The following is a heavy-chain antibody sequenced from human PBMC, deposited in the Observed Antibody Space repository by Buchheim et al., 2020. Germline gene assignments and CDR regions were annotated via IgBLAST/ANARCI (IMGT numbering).Heavy chain of an antibody. Sequence: QVQLVESGGGVVQPGRSLRLSCAASGFTFSSYGMHWVRQAPGKGLEWVAVIWYDGSNKYYADSVKGRFTISRDNSKNTLYLQMNSLRAEDTAVYYCAKDTGYYYDSSGSDFDYWGQGTL. V-gene: IGHV3-33*06. J-gene: IGHJ4*02. D-gene: IGHD3-22*01. CDR2: IWYDGSNK. CDR1: GFTFSSYG. CDR3: AKDTGYYYDSSGSDFDY.